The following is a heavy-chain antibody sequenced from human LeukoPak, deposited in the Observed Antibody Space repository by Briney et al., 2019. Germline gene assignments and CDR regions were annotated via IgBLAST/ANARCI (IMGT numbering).Heavy chain of an antibody. CDR3: AKDPTAGWGYGGNRHYFDY. CDR2: ISHDGSNK. J-gene: IGHJ4*02. V-gene: IGHV3-30*18. Sequence: SGGSLRLSCAASRFTFSSYGMHWVRQAPGKGLEWVAVISHDGSNKYYADSVKGRFTISRDNSKNTLYLQMNSLRAEDTAVYNCAKDPTAGWGYGGNRHYFDYWGQGTLVTVSS. D-gene: IGHD4-23*01. CDR1: RFTFSSYG.